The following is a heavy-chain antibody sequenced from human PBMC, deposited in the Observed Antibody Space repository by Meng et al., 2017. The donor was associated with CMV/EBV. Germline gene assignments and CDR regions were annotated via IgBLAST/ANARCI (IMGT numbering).Heavy chain of an antibody. CDR2: IYTSGST. CDR1: GGSISSYY. CDR3: ARGGSGYDLIGYFDL. V-gene: IGHV4-4*07. J-gene: IGHJ2*01. Sequence: QVQLQESGPGRVKPSETLSLSCPVSGGSISSYYWSWIRQPAGKGLGWIGRIYTSGSTNYTPSLKSRVTMSVDTSKNQFSLKLSSVTAADTAVYYCARGGSGYDLIGYFDLWGRGTLVTVSS. D-gene: IGHD5-12*01.